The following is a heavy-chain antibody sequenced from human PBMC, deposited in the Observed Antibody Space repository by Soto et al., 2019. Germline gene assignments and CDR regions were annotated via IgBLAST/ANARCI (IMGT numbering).Heavy chain of an antibody. Sequence: QVQLQESGPGVVKPSQTLSLTCTVSGGSISSGGYNSSWIRQHPGKGLEWIGYIYYSGSTYYNPSLKSRVTISVDTSKNQFSLKLSPVTAADTAVYYCARDPLYGSGFYGMDVWGQGTTVAVSS. CDR2: IYYSGST. CDR3: ARDPLYGSGFYGMDV. D-gene: IGHD3-10*01. V-gene: IGHV4-31*03. CDR1: GGSISSGGYN. J-gene: IGHJ6*02.